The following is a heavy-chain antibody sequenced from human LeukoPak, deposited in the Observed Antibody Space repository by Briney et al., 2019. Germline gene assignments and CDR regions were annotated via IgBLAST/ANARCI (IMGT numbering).Heavy chain of an antibody. Sequence: SETLSLTCTVSGGSISSYYWSWIRQPPGKGLEWIGYIYYSGSTNYNPSLKSRVTISVDTSKSQLSLKLNSVTAADTAVYYCARDRNYYDSSGYYFANWGQGTLVTVSS. J-gene: IGHJ4*02. CDR2: IYYSGST. CDR3: ARDRNYYDSSGYYFAN. V-gene: IGHV4-59*01. D-gene: IGHD3-22*01. CDR1: GGSISSYY.